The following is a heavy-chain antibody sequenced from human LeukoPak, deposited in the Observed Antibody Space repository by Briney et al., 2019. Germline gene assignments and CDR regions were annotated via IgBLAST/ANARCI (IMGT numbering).Heavy chain of an antibody. J-gene: IGHJ3*02. CDR2: IFHGEST. V-gene: IGHV4-30-2*01. CDR1: GGSISSGDYS. Sequence: SETLSLTCAVSGGSISSGDYSWSWIRQPPGKGLEWIGYIFHGESTYYNPSLKSRVTISIDTSKDQFSLKLSAVTAADTAVYYCARGLCTVIIFFDIWGQGKMVTVSS. CDR3: ARGLCTVIIFFDI. D-gene: IGHD3-10*02.